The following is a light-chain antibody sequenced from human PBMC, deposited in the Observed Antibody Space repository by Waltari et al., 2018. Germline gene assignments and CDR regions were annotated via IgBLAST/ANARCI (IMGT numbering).Light chain of an antibody. Sequence: EIVLTQSPGTLSLSPGEPATLSCRASQSVGRSLVWYQQKPGQAPRLLIYDTYKRATGIPDRFSGSGSVTDFSLTISRLEPEDFAVYYCQKYDRLPATFGQGTKVEIK. J-gene: IGKJ1*01. CDR1: QSVGRS. CDR2: DTY. V-gene: IGKV3-20*01. CDR3: QKYDRLPAT.